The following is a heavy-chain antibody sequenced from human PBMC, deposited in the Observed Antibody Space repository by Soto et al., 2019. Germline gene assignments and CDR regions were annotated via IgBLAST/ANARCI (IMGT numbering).Heavy chain of an antibody. J-gene: IGHJ4*02. CDR1: GFTFSSYS. CDR2: FRAGGDDGTT. V-gene: IGHV3-23*01. Sequence: GGSLRLSCVASGFTFSSYSMSWVRQAPGKGLEWVSGFRAGGDDGTTYYADSVKGRFTISRDNSRNTLFLQMNSLRAEDTAIYYCAKKVNSGSGSQYFDYFGQGTLVTVSS. CDR3: AKKVNSGSGSQYFDY. D-gene: IGHD3-10*01.